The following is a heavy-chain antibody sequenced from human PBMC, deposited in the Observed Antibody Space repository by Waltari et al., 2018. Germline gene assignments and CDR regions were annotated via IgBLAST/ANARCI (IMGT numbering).Heavy chain of an antibody. CDR2: IKPNSGDT. CDR1: GYTFTGYY. CDR3: ARLYDASAYYNTYLDP. D-gene: IGHD3-22*01. Sequence: QVHLVQSGAEVKKPGASVKVSCKASGYTFTGYYIQWVRRAPGQGLEWMGRIKPNSGDTKYAQKFQGRVTLTRDTSINTAYMELSSLKSDDTAVYYCARLYDASAYYNTYLDPWGQGALVTVSS. V-gene: IGHV1-2*06. J-gene: IGHJ5*02.